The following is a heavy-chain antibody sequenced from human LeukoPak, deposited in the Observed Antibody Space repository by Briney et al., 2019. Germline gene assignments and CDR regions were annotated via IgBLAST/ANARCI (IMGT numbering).Heavy chain of an antibody. Sequence: GASVKVSCKASGYTFTSYGINWVRQGTGQGLEWLGWMNPSSGNTGYAQKFQGRVTMTRDTSISTAYMELSSLGSEDTAVYYCARVAYYYDSAGKSLKFFYGMDVWGQGTTVTVS. CDR3: ARVAYYYDSAGKSLKFFYGMDV. CDR1: GYTFTSYG. D-gene: IGHD3-22*01. J-gene: IGHJ6*02. CDR2: MNPSSGNT. V-gene: IGHV1-8*02.